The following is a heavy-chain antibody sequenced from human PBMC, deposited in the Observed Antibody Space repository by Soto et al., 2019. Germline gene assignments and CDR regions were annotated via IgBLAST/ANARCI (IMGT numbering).Heavy chain of an antibody. D-gene: IGHD3-10*01. CDR3: AISGRCLVRFDY. Sequence: GASVKVSSKARGVGLGIYAISWVRQAPGQGLEWMGGIIPIFGTANYAQKFQGRVTITADESTSTAYMELSSLRSEDTAMYFCAISGRCLVRFDYWGQGTLVTVSS. CDR2: IIPIFGTA. V-gene: IGHV1-69*13. CDR1: GVGLGIYA. J-gene: IGHJ4*02.